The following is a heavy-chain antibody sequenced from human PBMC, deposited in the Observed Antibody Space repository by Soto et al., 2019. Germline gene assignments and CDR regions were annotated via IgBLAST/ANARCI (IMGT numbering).Heavy chain of an antibody. Sequence: GGSLRLSCVASGFTFSNYWMHWVRQAPGKGLVWVSRINSGGTRTNYADSVKGRFTVSRDNAKNTLFLQMDSLRVEDTALFYCVRAAYSGYDSWGQGTLVTVSS. CDR1: GFTFSNYW. CDR2: INSGGTRT. V-gene: IGHV3-74*01. J-gene: IGHJ4*02. CDR3: VRAAYSGYDS. D-gene: IGHD5-12*01.